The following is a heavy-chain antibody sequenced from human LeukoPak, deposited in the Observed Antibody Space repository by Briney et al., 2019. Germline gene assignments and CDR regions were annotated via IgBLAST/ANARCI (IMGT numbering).Heavy chain of an antibody. J-gene: IGHJ6*03. Sequence: GESLKISXKGSGYTFTSYWIGWVRQMPGKGLEWMGIIYPGDSDTRYSPSFQGQVTISADKSISTAYLQWSSLKASDTSMYYCARLAFCTNAVCFSNYYYSMDVWGRGTTVTVSS. CDR3: ARLAFCTNAVCFSNYYYSMDV. V-gene: IGHV5-51*01. CDR2: IYPGDSDT. D-gene: IGHD2-8*01. CDR1: GYTFTSYW.